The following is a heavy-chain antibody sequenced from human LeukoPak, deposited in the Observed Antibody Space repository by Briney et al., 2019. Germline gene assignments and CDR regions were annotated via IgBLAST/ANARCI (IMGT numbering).Heavy chain of an antibody. D-gene: IGHD3-10*01. CDR2: INPNSGGT. Sequence: ASVKVSCKASGYTFTGYYMHWVRQAPGRGLEWMGWINPNSGGTNYAQKFQGRVTMTRDTSISTAYMELSRLRSDDTAVYYCARVPGSGSYSFLFDYWGQGTLVTVSS. CDR1: GYTFTGYY. J-gene: IGHJ4*02. V-gene: IGHV1-2*02. CDR3: ARVPGSGSYSFLFDY.